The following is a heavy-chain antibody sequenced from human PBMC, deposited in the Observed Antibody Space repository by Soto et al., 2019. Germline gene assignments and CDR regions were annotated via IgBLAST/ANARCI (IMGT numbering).Heavy chain of an antibody. Sequence: LSLSCAASGFTFISYAMSWVRQARGNGLEWVSTISSSGGSTYYADSVKGRFTISRDKSKNTMYLQMNSLRAEDTAVYYCAKLVGESVVIMFEFLGQGTLVIVSS. CDR2: ISSSGGST. J-gene: IGHJ4*02. D-gene: IGHD3-16*01. CDR1: GFTFISYA. CDR3: AKLVGESVVIMFEF. V-gene: IGHV3-23*01.